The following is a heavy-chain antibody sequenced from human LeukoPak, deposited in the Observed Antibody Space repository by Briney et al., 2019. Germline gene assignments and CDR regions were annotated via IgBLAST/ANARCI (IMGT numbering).Heavy chain of an antibody. CDR1: GFTFSDYY. J-gene: IGHJ3*01. D-gene: IGHD6-13*01. CDR3: ANSRQRLVDDALDV. Sequence: GGSLRLSCAASGFTFSDYYMSWIRQAPGRGLEWLSHISGSGSTIYHADSVKGRFTISRDNAKNSLYLQMNSLRAEDTAVYYCANSRQRLVDDALDVWGQGTMVTVSS. CDR2: ISGSGSTI. V-gene: IGHV3-11*01.